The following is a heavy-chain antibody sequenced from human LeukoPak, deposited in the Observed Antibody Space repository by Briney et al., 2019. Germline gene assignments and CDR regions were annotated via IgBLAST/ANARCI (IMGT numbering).Heavy chain of an antibody. CDR1: GYSFTRYW. Sequence: GGSLKISCKGSGYSFTRYWIGWVRQMPGKGLEWMGIIYPGDSDTRYSPSFEGQVTMSADKSISAAYLQWSSLKASDTAMYYCARLYTAAGMEYDYWGQGTLVTVSS. CDR2: IYPGDSDT. V-gene: IGHV5-51*01. J-gene: IGHJ4*02. CDR3: ARLYTAAGMEYDY. D-gene: IGHD6-13*01.